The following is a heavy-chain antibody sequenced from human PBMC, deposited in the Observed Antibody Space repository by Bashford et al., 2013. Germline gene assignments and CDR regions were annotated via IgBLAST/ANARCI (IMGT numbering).Heavy chain of an antibody. CDR1: EYTFTAYY. D-gene: IGHD5-18*01. V-gene: IGHV1-2*02. Sequence: VASVKVSCTASEYTFTAYYLHWVRQAPGRGLEWMGWINPDTGDTDYAQKFRDRISMTRDTSVRTAYMELRGLRLDDTAVYFCARWPRGHSQAYGQRNNWSTRGPREP. CDR3: ARWPRGHSQAYGQRNNWSTR. J-gene: IGHJ5*02. CDR2: INPDTGDT.